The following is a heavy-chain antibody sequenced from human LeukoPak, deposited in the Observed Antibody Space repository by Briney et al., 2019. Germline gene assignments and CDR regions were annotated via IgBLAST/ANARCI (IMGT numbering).Heavy chain of an antibody. J-gene: IGHJ3*02. CDR2: IYHSGST. Sequence: SETLSLTCTVSGGSIRSYYWSWIRQPPGKGLEWIGSIYHSGSTYYNPSLKSRVTISVDTSKNQFSLKLSSVTAADTAVYYCASPLVGDYDYVWGSYRSRAFDIWGQGTMVTVSS. D-gene: IGHD3-16*02. V-gene: IGHV4-59*08. CDR3: ASPLVGDYDYVWGSYRSRAFDI. CDR1: GGSIRSYY.